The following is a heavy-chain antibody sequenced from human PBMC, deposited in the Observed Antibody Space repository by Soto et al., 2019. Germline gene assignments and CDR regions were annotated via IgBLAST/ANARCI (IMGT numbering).Heavy chain of an antibody. CDR1: GFTFSSYA. CDR2: ISYDGSNK. CDR3: ARGSTAVAGTGDY. D-gene: IGHD6-19*01. J-gene: IGHJ4*02. V-gene: IGHV3-30-3*01. Sequence: QVQLVESGGGVVQPGRSLRLSCAASGFTFSSYAMHWVRQAPGKGLEWVAVISYDGSNKYYADSVKGRFTISRDNSKNTLYLQMNSLRAVDTAVYYCARGSTAVAGTGDYWGQGTLVTVSS.